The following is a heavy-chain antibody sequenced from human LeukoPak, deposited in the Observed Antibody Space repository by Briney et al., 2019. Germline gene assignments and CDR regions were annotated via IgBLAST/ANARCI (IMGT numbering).Heavy chain of an antibody. CDR1: GFTFSSYS. V-gene: IGHV3-48*04. J-gene: IGHJ4*02. D-gene: IGHD6-19*01. Sequence: GGTLRLSCAASGFTFSSYSMNWVRQAPGQGLEWVSYISSSSSTIYYADSVKGRFTISRDNAKNSLYLQMNSLRAEDTAVYYRAREKEYSSGWYGGGYWGQGTLVTVSS. CDR2: ISSSSSTI. CDR3: AREKEYSSGWYGGGY.